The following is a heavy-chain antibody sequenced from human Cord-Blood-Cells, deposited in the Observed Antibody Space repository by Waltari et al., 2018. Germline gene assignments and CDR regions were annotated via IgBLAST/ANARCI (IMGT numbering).Heavy chain of an antibody. D-gene: IGHD1-26*01. Sequence: QVQLVQSWAEVKKPGSSVQVYCKASGGTFSSYAISWVRQAPGQGVQWMGGISPMFGRANYAQKVQVRVTITADEATGTAYMELSSRVSEDTAVYDCARDGYSGSYYYGMDVWGQGTTVTVAS. CDR1: GGTFSSYA. CDR2: ISPMFGRA. CDR3: ARDGYSGSYYYGMDV. J-gene: IGHJ6*02. V-gene: IGHV1-69*01.